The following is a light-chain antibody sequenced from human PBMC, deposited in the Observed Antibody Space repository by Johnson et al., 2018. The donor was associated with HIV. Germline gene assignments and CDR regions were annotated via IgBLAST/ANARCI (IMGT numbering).Light chain of an antibody. V-gene: IGLV1-51*01. CDR2: DNN. J-gene: IGLJ1*01. CDR1: SSNVGNNY. CDR3: GTWDNSLNVYV. Sequence: QSVLTQPPSVSAAPGQKVTIYCSGSSSNVGNNYLSWYQQLPHTAPRLLISDNNKRPSGIPDRFSGSKSGASATLDITGLQTGDEADYYCGTWDNSLNVYVFGTGTKVTVL.